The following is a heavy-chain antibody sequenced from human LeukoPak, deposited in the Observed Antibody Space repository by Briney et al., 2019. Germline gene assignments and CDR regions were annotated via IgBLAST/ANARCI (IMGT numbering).Heavy chain of an antibody. CDR1: GGTFSSYA. J-gene: IGHJ4*02. V-gene: IGHV1-69*05. Sequence: SVKASCKASGGTFSSYAISWVRQAPGQGLEWMGGIIPIFGTANYAQKFQGRVTITTDESTSTAYMELSSLRSEDTAVYYCASAMYYYDSSGYYPPFDYWGQGTLVTVSS. CDR2: IIPIFGTA. CDR3: ASAMYYYDSSGYYPPFDY. D-gene: IGHD3-22*01.